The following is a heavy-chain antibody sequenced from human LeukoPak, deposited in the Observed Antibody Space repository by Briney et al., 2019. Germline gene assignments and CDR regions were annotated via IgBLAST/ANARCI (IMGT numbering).Heavy chain of an antibody. Sequence: GRSLRLSCAASGFTFDDYAMHWVRQAPGKGLEWVAVISYDGSNKYYADSVKGRFTISRDNSKNTLYLQMNSLRAEDTAVYYCAKDFPRDGYALDHDAFDIWGQGTMVTVSS. J-gene: IGHJ3*02. CDR3: AKDFPRDGYALDHDAFDI. CDR2: ISYDGSNK. V-gene: IGHV3-30*18. CDR1: GFTFDDYA. D-gene: IGHD5-24*01.